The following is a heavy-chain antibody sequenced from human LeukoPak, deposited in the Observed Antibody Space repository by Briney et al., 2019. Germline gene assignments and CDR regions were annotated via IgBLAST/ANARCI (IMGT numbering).Heavy chain of an antibody. D-gene: IGHD1-26*01. V-gene: IGHV1-3*03. CDR3: ARAGNVGATLQFDY. CDR1: GYTFTSYT. Sequence: ASVKVSCKASGYTFTSYTIHWVRQAPGQRLEWMGWINAGNGNTKYSQEFQDRVTITRGTSASTAYMELSSLRSEDMAVYYCARAGNVGATLQFDYWGQGTLVTVSS. CDR2: INAGNGNT. J-gene: IGHJ4*02.